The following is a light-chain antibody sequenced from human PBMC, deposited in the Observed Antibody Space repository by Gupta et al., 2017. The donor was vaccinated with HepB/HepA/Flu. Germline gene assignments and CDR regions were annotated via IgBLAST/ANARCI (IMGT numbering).Light chain of an antibody. Sequence: DILMTQSPLSLPVTPGEPASISCRSSQSLLHSNGYNYLDWYLQKPGQSPQLLIYLGSNRASGVPDRFSGSGSGTDFTLKISRVEAEDVGVYYCMQALQTPFTFGHGTKVDIK. J-gene: IGKJ3*01. CDR2: LGS. CDR3: MQALQTPFT. CDR1: QSLLHSNGYNY. V-gene: IGKV2-28*01.